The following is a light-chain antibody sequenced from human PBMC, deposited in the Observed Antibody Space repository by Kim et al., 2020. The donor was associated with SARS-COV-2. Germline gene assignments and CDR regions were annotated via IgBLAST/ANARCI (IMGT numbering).Light chain of an antibody. CDR3: MQALQTHRT. J-gene: IGKJ1*01. Sequence: DIVMTQSPLSLPVTPGEPASISCRSSQSLLHSNGYNYLDWYLQKPGQSPQLLIYLGSNRASGVPDRFSGSGAGTDFTLKISRVEAEDVGVYYCMQALQTHRTFGKGTKVDIK. V-gene: IGKV2-28*01. CDR1: QSLLHSNGYNY. CDR2: LGS.